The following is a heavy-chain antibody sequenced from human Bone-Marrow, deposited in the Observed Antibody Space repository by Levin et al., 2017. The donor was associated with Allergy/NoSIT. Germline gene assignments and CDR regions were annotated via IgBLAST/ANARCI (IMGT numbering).Heavy chain of an antibody. CDR2: MNPNSGNT. CDR1: GYTFTSYD. Sequence: PGESLKISCKASGYTFTSYDINWVRQATGQGLEWMGWMNPNSGNTGYAQKFQGRVTMTRNTSISTAYMELSSLRSEDTAVYYCARGAEYSGYDDAFDIWGQGTMVTVSS. D-gene: IGHD5-12*01. J-gene: IGHJ3*02. V-gene: IGHV1-8*01. CDR3: ARGAEYSGYDDAFDI.